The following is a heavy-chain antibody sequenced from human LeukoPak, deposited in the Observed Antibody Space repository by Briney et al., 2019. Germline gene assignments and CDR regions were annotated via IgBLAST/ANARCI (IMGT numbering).Heavy chain of an antibody. J-gene: IGHJ3*02. Sequence: PSETLSLTCTVSGGSISSYYWSWIRQPAGKGLGWIGRIYTSGSTNYNPSLKSRVTMSVDTSKNQFSLKLSSVTAADTAVYYCAREGYFGVVTFDAFDIWGQGTMVTVSS. V-gene: IGHV4-4*07. CDR2: IYTSGST. D-gene: IGHD3-3*01. CDR3: AREGYFGVVTFDAFDI. CDR1: GGSISSYY.